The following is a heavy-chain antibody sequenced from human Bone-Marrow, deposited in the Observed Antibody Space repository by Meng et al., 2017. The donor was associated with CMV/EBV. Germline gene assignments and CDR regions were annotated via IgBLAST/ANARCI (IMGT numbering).Heavy chain of an antibody. D-gene: IGHD3-22*01. V-gene: IGHV3-21*01. CDR2: ISSSSSYI. CDR1: GFTFSSYS. J-gene: IGHJ4*02. Sequence: GGSLRLSCAASGFTFSSYSMNWVRQAPGKGLEWVSSISSSSSYIYYADSVKGRFTISRDNAKNSLYLQMNSLRAEDTAVYYCAREKTYYDSSGLDYWGQGTLVTVSP. CDR3: AREKTYYDSSGLDY.